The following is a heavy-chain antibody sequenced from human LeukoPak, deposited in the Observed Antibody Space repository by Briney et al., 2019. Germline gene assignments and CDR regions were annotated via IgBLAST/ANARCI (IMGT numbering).Heavy chain of an antibody. CDR2: MNPNSGNT. Sequence: ASVKVSCKASGYTFTSYDINWVRQATGQGLGWLGWMNPNSGNTGYAQKFQGRVTMTRNTSTSTAYMELSSRRSEDTAADYCASANYGSGSYHGPEIAFDIWGQGTMVTVSS. CDR1: GYTFTSYD. V-gene: IGHV1-8*01. D-gene: IGHD3-10*01. CDR3: ASANYGSGSYHGPEIAFDI. J-gene: IGHJ3*02.